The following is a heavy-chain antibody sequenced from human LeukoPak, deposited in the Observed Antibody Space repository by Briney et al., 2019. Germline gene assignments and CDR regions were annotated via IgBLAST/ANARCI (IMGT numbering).Heavy chain of an antibody. Sequence: SETLSLTCTVSGGSISSYYWSWIRQPPGKGLEWIGYIFYSGSTNYNPSLKSRVTISVDTSKNQFSLKLSSVTAADTAVYYCARQPMYCSGGSCYRDWFDPWGQGTLVTVSS. CDR1: GGSISSYY. J-gene: IGHJ5*02. CDR3: ARQPMYCSGGSCYRDWFDP. CDR2: IFYSGST. D-gene: IGHD2-15*01. V-gene: IGHV4-59*08.